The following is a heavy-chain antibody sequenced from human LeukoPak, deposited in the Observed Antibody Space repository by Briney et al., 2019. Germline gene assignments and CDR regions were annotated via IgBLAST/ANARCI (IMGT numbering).Heavy chain of an antibody. Sequence: ASVKVSCKASGYTFTSYDINWVRQATGQGLEWMGWMNPNSGNTGYAQKLQGRVTMTTDTSTSTAYMELRSLRSDDAAVYYCARRSYGSGSPDYWGQGTPVTVSS. CDR3: ARRSYGSGSPDY. CDR1: GYTFTSYD. D-gene: IGHD3-10*01. J-gene: IGHJ4*02. CDR2: MNPNSGNT. V-gene: IGHV1-8*01.